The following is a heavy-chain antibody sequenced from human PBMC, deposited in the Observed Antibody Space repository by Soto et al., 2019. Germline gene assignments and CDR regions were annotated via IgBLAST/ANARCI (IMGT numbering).Heavy chain of an antibody. CDR2: ISSSSSTI. D-gene: IGHD3-3*01. Sequence: GGSLRLSCAASGFTFSDYAMHWVRQAPGKGLEWVSYISSSSSTIYYADSVKGRFTISRDNAKNSLYLQMNSLRDEDTAVYYCASILEWSRTDYYYYGMDVWGQGTTVTVSS. J-gene: IGHJ6*02. CDR3: ASILEWSRTDYYYYGMDV. V-gene: IGHV3-48*02. CDR1: GFTFSDYA.